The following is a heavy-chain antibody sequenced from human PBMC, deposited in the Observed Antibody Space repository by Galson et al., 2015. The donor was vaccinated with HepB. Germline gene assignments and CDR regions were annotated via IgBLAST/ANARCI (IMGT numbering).Heavy chain of an antibody. D-gene: IGHD2-15*01. V-gene: IGHV3-9*01. Sequence: SLRLSCPASGFTFDDYAMHWARQAQGKGLEWVSGISWTSGRLRYADSVKGRFTISRDNAKNSLYLQMNSLRAEDTALYYCARYCSGGSCRRAYYYDMDVWGKGTTVTVSS. CDR1: GFTFDDYA. CDR3: ARYCSGGSCRRAYYYDMDV. CDR2: ISWTSGRL. J-gene: IGHJ6*03.